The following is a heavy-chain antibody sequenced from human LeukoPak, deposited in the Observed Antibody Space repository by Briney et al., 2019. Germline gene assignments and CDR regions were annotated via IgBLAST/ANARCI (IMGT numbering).Heavy chain of an antibody. CDR3: AKGSDYYGSGSDFNNNWFDP. V-gene: IGHV3-23*01. CDR2: IGANGVEI. D-gene: IGHD3-10*01. J-gene: IGHJ5*02. Sequence: GGSLRLSCVASGFTFSNYVMNWVRQAPGQGLEWVSGIGANGVEIHYADPVKGRFTISRDNSRNTLYLQMHSLSPEDTAVYYCAKGSDYYGSGSDFNNNWFDPWGQGTLVIVSS. CDR1: GFTFSNYV.